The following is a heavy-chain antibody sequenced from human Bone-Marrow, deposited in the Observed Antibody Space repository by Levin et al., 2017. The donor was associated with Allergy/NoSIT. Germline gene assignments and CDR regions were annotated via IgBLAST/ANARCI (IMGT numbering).Heavy chain of an antibody. Sequence: GSLRLSCTVSGGSIRSSRYYWGWIRQPPGKGLEWLGNIYYNENTYYNPSLKSRVTISVDTSKNQFSLKLSSVTAADTAVYYCARKGAGTTLAFDFWGQGTLVSVSS. V-gene: IGHV4-39*01. CDR2: IYYNENT. J-gene: IGHJ4*02. CDR1: GGSIRSSRYY. D-gene: IGHD1-7*01. CDR3: ARKGAGTTLAFDF.